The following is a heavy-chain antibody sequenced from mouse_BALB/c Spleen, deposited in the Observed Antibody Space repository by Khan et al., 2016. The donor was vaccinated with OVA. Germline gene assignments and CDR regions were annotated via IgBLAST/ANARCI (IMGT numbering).Heavy chain of an antibody. CDR3: ARGGYGSFGY. CDR1: GYIFTSYM. Sequence: QVRLQQSGAELARPGASVKMSCKASGYIFTSYMMHWVKQRPGQGLEWIGDINPSSDYNNYNQKFKGKATLTADKSSSTAYMQLSSLTSEDSAVYYWARGGYGSFGYWGQGTLVTVSA. V-gene: IGHV1-4*01. D-gene: IGHD1-1*01. CDR2: INPSSDYN. J-gene: IGHJ3*01.